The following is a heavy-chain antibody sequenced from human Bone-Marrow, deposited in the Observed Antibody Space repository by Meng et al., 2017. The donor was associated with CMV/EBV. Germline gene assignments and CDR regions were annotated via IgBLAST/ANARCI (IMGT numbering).Heavy chain of an antibody. J-gene: IGHJ6*02. V-gene: IGHV3-11*01. Sequence: GGSLRLSCAASGFTFSDYYMSWIRQAPGKGLGWVSYISSSGSTIYYADSVKGRFTISRDNAKNSLYLQMNSLRAEDTAVYYCAREWVTTSAYGMDVWGQGTTVTVSS. D-gene: IGHD4-11*01. CDR1: GFTFSDYY. CDR3: AREWVTTSAYGMDV. CDR2: ISSSGSTI.